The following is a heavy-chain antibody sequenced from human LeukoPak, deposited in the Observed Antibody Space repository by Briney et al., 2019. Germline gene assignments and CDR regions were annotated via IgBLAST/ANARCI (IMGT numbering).Heavy chain of an antibody. CDR2: TRNKANSYTT. J-gene: IGHJ3*02. V-gene: IGHV3-72*01. D-gene: IGHD4-17*01. Sequence: GGSLRLSCAASGFTFSDHYMDWVRQAPGTGLERVGRTRNKANSYTTEYAASVKGRFTISRDDSKNSLYLQMNSLKTEDTAAYYCARGSTVRADDAFDIWGQGTMVTVS. CDR3: ARGSTVRADDAFDI. CDR1: GFTFSDHY.